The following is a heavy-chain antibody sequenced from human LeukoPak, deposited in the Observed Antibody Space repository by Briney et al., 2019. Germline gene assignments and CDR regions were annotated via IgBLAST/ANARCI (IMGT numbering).Heavy chain of an antibody. CDR1: GYTLTELS. J-gene: IGHJ3*02. Sequence: EASVKVSCKVSGYTLTELSMHWVRQDPGKGLEWMGGFDPEDGETIYAQKFQGRVTMTEDTSTDTAYMELSSLRSEDTAVYYCARHFQVATIGGAFDIWGQGTMVTVSS. CDR3: ARHFQVATIGGAFDI. V-gene: IGHV1-24*01. D-gene: IGHD5-24*01. CDR2: FDPEDGET.